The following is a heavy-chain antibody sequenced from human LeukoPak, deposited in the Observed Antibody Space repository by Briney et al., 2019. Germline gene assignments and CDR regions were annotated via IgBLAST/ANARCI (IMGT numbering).Heavy chain of an antibody. J-gene: IGHJ4*02. V-gene: IGHV5-51*01. CDR1: GYTFTNYW. CDR2: IYPGDSDT. D-gene: IGHD3-22*01. CDR3: ARHFYYDSSGYSDY. Sequence: GESLKISCKGSGYTFTNYWIGWVRQMPGKGLEWMGIIYPGDSDTRYSPSFQGQVNISADKSISTAYLQWSSLKASDTAMYYCARHFYYDSSGYSDYWGQGTLVTVSS.